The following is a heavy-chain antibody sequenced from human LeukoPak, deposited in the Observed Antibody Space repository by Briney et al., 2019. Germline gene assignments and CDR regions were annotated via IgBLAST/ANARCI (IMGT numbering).Heavy chain of an antibody. CDR2: IYYSGST. J-gene: IGHJ4*02. Sequence: PSETLSLTCTVSGGSISSYYWSWIRQPPGKGLEWIGYIYYSGSTNYNPSLKSRVTISVDTSKNQFSLKLSSVTAAVTAVYYCASSSAGTGGFGYWGQGTLVTVSS. D-gene: IGHD2-15*01. CDR1: GGSISSYY. CDR3: ASSSAGTGGFGY. V-gene: IGHV4-59*01.